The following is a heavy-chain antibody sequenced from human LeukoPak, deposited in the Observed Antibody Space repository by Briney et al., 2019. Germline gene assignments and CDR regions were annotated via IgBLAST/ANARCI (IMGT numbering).Heavy chain of an antibody. Sequence: ASVKVSCKASGYTFTSYDINWVRQATGQGLELMGWMNPNSGNTGYAQKFQGRVTITRNTSISTAYMELSSLRSEDTAVYYCAREVYYDSNGYYNWGQGTLVTVSS. CDR3: AREVYYDSNGYYN. CDR1: GYTFTSYD. D-gene: IGHD3-22*01. CDR2: MNPNSGNT. J-gene: IGHJ4*02. V-gene: IGHV1-8*03.